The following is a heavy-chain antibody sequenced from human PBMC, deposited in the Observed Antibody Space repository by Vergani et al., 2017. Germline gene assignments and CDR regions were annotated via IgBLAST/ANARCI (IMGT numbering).Heavy chain of an antibody. V-gene: IGHV4-61*02. CDR2: IYTSGST. CDR1: GGSISSGSYY. CDR3: ARQDGYGSGSYVNWFDP. D-gene: IGHD3-10*01. J-gene: IGHJ5*02. Sequence: QVQLQESGPGLVKPSQTLSLTCTVSGGSISSGSYYWSWIRQPAGKGLEWIGRIYTSGSTNYNPSLKSRVTIAVDTAKNQFSLKLSSVTAADTAVYYCARQDGYGSGSYVNWFDPWGQGTLVTVSS.